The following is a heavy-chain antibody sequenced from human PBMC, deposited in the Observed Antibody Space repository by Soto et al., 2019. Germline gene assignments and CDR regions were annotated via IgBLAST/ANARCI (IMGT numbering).Heavy chain of an antibody. CDR2: ISYDGSNK. CDR1: GFTFSSYG. CDR3: AKDATALLWLWELLRYYYYYGMDV. Sequence: QVQLVESGGGVVQPGRSLRLSCAASGFTFSSYGMHWVRQAPGKGLEWVAVISYDGSNKYYEDTVNGRFSISRDNSKNTLYLQMNRRRDEDTALYYGAKDATALLWLWELLRYYYYYGMDVWGQGTTVTVSS. D-gene: IGHD3-10*01. V-gene: IGHV3-30*18. J-gene: IGHJ6*02.